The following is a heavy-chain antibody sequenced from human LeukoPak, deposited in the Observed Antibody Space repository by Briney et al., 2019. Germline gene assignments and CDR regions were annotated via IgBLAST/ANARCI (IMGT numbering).Heavy chain of an antibody. CDR3: ATKSPTVGATGY. Sequence: ASVKVSCKASGYTFTSYGISWVRQAPGQGLEWMGWISAFNGNTNYAQKLQGRVTMTTDTSTSTAYMELRSLRSDDTAVYYCATKSPTVGATGYWGQGTLVTVSS. CDR2: ISAFNGNT. CDR1: GYTFTSYG. D-gene: IGHD1-26*01. J-gene: IGHJ4*02. V-gene: IGHV1-18*01.